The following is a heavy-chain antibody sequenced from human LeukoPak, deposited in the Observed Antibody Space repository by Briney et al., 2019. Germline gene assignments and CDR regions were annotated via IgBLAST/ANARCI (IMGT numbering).Heavy chain of an antibody. CDR3: ASSRGCSSTSCYVGGGWYYYYGMDV. D-gene: IGHD2-2*01. J-gene: IGHJ6*04. Sequence: GASVKVSCKASGGTFSSYASSWARQAPGQGLEGMGGIIPIFGTANYAQKFQGRVTITADESTSTAYMELSSLRSEDTAVYYCASSRGCSSTSCYVGGGWYYYYGMDVWGKGTTVTVSS. V-gene: IGHV1-69*13. CDR1: GGTFSSYA. CDR2: IIPIFGTA.